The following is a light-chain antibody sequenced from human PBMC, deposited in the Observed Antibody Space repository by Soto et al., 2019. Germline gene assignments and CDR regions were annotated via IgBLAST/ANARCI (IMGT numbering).Light chain of an antibody. J-gene: IGLJ7*01. CDR1: SADVGAYDY. Sequence: QPVLTQPACVSGSPGQSITISCTGTSADVGAYDYVSWYQHHPGKGPKLMIFDVTIRPSGVSNRFSGSKSGNTASLTISGLQAEDEADYHCSSYTTSGTPVFGGGTQLTVL. CDR3: SSYTTSGTPV. V-gene: IGLV2-14*03. CDR2: DVT.